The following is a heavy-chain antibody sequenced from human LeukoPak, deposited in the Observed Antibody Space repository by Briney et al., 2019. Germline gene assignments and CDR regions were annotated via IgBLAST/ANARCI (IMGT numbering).Heavy chain of an antibody. CDR3: ARVEETYYYDSSGYEMDY. CDR1: GYTFTSYG. CDR2: ISAYNGNT. D-gene: IGHD3-22*01. Sequence: ASVKVSCKASGYTFTSYGISWVRQAPGQGLEWMGWISAYNGNTNYAQKLQGRVTMTTDTSTSTAYMELRSLRSDDTGVYYCARVEETYYYDSSGYEMDYWGQGTLVTVSS. J-gene: IGHJ4*02. V-gene: IGHV1-18*01.